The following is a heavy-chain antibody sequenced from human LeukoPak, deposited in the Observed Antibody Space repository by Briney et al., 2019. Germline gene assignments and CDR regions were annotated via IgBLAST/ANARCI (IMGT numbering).Heavy chain of an antibody. J-gene: IGHJ6*03. Sequence: GGSLRLSCAASGFTFSSYAMSWVRQAPGKGLEWVSGINWNGGSTGYADSVKGRFTISRDNAKNSLYLQMNSLRAEDTALYYCARPKVTTGYYYYMDVWGKGTTVTVSS. CDR1: GFTFSSYA. V-gene: IGHV3-20*04. CDR2: INWNGGST. D-gene: IGHD4-17*01. CDR3: ARPKVTTGYYYYMDV.